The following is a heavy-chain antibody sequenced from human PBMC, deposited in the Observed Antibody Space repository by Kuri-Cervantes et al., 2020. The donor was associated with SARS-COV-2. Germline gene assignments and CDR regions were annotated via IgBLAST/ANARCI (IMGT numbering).Heavy chain of an antibody. Sequence: ASVKVSCKASGYTFTGYYMHWVRQAPGQGLEWMGWINPNSGGTNYAQKFQGRVTMTRDTSISTAYMELSRLRSDDTAVYYCARGVGAAVAGTLITIYYYCGMDVWGQGTTVTVSS. J-gene: IGHJ6*02. CDR2: INPNSGGT. CDR1: GYTFTGYY. V-gene: IGHV1-2*02. CDR3: ARGVGAAVAGTLITIYYYCGMDV. D-gene: IGHD6-19*01.